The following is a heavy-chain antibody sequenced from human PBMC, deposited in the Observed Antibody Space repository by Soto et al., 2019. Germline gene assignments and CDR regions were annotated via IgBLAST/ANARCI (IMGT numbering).Heavy chain of an antibody. V-gene: IGHV4-39*01. CDR2: ISYSGRT. CDR1: GTSIITDNYF. Sequence: SETLSLTCTVSGTSIITDNYFWVWIRQSPRRGLELIGSISYSGRTYDNPSLQSRVTISIDASKNQFSLKLTSVTTADTAVYYCARRRASDYGGNHHPYYFDRWGQGALVTVSS. CDR3: ARRRASDYGGNHHPYYFDR. J-gene: IGHJ4*02. D-gene: IGHD4-17*01.